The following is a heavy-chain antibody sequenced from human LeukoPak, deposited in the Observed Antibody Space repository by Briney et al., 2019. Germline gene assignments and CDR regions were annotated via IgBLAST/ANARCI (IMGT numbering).Heavy chain of an antibody. Sequence: AGSMRLSCAAYAPTLDDYSTHWVRPLEKNVMEWVSLTSTDGGSTYHADSVTDRSTLSTDHSKHSIYLQMDSQRAEDTAFNYRTKDGVGATGYFDEWGQGSLVTVSS. J-gene: IGHJ4*02. CDR1: APTLDDYS. V-gene: IGHV3-43D*03. D-gene: IGHD1-26*01. CDR2: TSTDGGST. CDR3: TKDGVGATGYFDE.